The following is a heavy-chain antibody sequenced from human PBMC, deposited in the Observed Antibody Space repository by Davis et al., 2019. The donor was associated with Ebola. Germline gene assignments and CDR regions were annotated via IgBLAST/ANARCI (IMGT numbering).Heavy chain of an antibody. CDR2: ISAYNGNT. CDR1: GYTFTSYY. Sequence: ASVKVSCKASGYTFTSYYMHWVRQAPGQGLEWMGWISAYNGNTNYAQKLQGRVTMTTDTSTSTAYMELRSLRSDDTAVYYCARDWGMVRSAGWFDPWGQGTLVTVSS. J-gene: IGHJ5*02. V-gene: IGHV1-18*04. D-gene: IGHD3-10*01. CDR3: ARDWGMVRSAGWFDP.